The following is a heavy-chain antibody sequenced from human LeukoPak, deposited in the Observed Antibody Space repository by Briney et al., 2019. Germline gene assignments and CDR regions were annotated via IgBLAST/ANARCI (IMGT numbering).Heavy chain of an antibody. V-gene: IGHV3-9*01. Sequence: GGSLRLSCAASGFRLDDYAMHWVRQAPGKGLEWVSGISWNSGTLAYADSVKGRFTISRDNAKNSLYLQMNSLRAEDTALYYCAKDFGSGSYRRTAGFSMFDYWGQGTLVTVSS. J-gene: IGHJ4*02. CDR1: GFRLDDYA. D-gene: IGHD3-10*01. CDR3: AKDFGSGSYRRTAGFSMFDY. CDR2: ISWNSGTL.